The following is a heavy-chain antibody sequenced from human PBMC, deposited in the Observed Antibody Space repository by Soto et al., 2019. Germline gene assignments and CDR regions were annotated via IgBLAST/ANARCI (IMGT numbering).Heavy chain of an antibody. Sequence: GGSLRLSCAASGFTFSSYSMNWVRQAPGKGLEWVSSISSSSSYIYYADSVKGRFTISRDNAKNSLYLQMNSLRAEDTAVYYCARETMVRGVIMAWGQGTLVTVSS. J-gene: IGHJ4*02. D-gene: IGHD3-10*01. V-gene: IGHV3-21*01. CDR2: ISSSSSYI. CDR3: ARETMVRGVIMA. CDR1: GFTFSSYS.